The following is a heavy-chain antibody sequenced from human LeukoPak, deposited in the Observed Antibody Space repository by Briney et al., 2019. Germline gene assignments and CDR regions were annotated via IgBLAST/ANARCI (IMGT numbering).Heavy chain of an antibody. V-gene: IGHV4-39*07. CDR3: AREMQDKSLQWIGELKKYYYYYMDV. CDR2: IYYSGST. CDR1: GGSISGSNYY. Sequence: SETLSLTCTVSGGSISGSNYYWGWIRQPPGKGLEWIGNIYYSGSTYYNPSLKSRVTISVDTSKNQLSLKLSSVTAADTAAHYCAREMQDKSLQWIGELKKYYYYYMDVWGKGTTVTVSS. J-gene: IGHJ6*03. D-gene: IGHD3-10*01.